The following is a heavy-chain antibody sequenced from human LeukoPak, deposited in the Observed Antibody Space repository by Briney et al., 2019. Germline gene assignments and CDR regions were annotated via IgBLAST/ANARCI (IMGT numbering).Heavy chain of an antibody. J-gene: IGHJ5*02. CDR2: INPNSGGT. CDR1: GYTFTSYD. V-gene: IGHV1-2*02. Sequence: ASVKVSCKASGYTFTSYDINWVRQATGQGLEWMGWINPNSGGTNYAQKFQGRVTMTRDTSISTAYMELSRLRSDDTAVYYCARAAMVRGGNWFDPWGQGTLVTVSS. CDR3: ARAAMVRGGNWFDP. D-gene: IGHD3-10*01.